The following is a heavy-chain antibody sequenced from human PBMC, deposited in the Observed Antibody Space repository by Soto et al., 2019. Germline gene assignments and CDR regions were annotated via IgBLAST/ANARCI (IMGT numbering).Heavy chain of an antibody. D-gene: IGHD3-22*01. CDR3: ARDKHSDSYFYGPSYYWFDP. J-gene: IGHJ5*02. CDR1: GGSISGGGSY. V-gene: IGHV4-31*03. CDR2: IYYSGST. Sequence: PSETLSLTCTVSGGSISGGGSYWSWIRQHPGKGLEWIGDIYYSGSTYYNPSLKSRVTISVDTYKNQFSLKLTSVTAADTAVYYCARDKHSDSYFYGPSYYWFDPWRQGALVTVPS.